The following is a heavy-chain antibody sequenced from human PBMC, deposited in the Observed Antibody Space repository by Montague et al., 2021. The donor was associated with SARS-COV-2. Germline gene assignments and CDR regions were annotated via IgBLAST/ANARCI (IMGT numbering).Heavy chain of an antibody. Sequence: SETLSLTCTVSGGSISIYYWSWIRQPPGKGLEWIGYIYYSGSTNYSPSLKSRVTISVDTSKNQFSLKLSSVTAADTAVYYCARDGYNAHQNYWYFDLWGRGTMVTVSS. D-gene: IGHD5-24*01. CDR1: GGSISIYY. CDR2: IYYSGST. V-gene: IGHV4-59*12. J-gene: IGHJ2*01. CDR3: ARDGYNAHQNYWYFDL.